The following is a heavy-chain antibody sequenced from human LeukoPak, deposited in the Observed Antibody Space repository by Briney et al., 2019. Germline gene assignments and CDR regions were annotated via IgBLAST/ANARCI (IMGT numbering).Heavy chain of an antibody. D-gene: IGHD2-21*02. Sequence: GGSLRLSCTASGFTFNKHWMTWVRQAPGKGLESVASVNEDGSEKNYVDSLTGRFTISRDNAKNSLSLHVSSLRAEDTAVYYCTREDEGGDWGRAFDLWGRGTMVTVSS. CDR1: GFTFNKHW. J-gene: IGHJ3*01. V-gene: IGHV3-7*01. CDR3: TREDEGGDWGRAFDL. CDR2: VNEDGSEK.